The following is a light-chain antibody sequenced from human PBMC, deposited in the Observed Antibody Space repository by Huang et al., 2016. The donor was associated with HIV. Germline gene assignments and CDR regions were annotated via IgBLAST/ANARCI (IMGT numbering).Light chain of an antibody. J-gene: IGKJ4*01. V-gene: IGKV2-28*01. Sequence: DIVMTQSPISLPVTPGQPASISCRSSQSLQNSNGYNYLDWYVQNPGQSPRLLIYMGSNRASGVPDRFSGSGSGTDFTLEISRVEAEDVGVYYCMQALQTSFTFGGGTKVEIK. CDR1: QSLQNSNGYNY. CDR3: MQALQTSFT. CDR2: MGS.